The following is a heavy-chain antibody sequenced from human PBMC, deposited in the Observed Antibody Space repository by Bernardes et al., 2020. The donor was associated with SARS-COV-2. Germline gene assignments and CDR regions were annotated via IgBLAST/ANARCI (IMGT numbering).Heavy chain of an antibody. Sequence: GGSLRLSCAASGFTFSNYAMNWVRQAPGKGLEWVSGISGRGGTTFYADSVKGRFTVSRDNARNLLYLQMSSLRAEDTAVYYCARIDEVTGRDYWGQGTLVTVSS. CDR2: ISGRGGTT. V-gene: IGHV3-23*01. CDR1: GFTFSNYA. CDR3: ARIDEVTGRDY. D-gene: IGHD6-19*01. J-gene: IGHJ4*02.